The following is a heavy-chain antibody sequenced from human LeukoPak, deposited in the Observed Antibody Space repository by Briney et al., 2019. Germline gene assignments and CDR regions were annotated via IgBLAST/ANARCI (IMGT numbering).Heavy chain of an antibody. CDR1: GGSISSYY. CDR3: ARNLYGGNLNYFDY. D-gene: IGHD4-23*01. Sequence: PSETLSLTCTVSGGSISSYYWSWIRQPPGKGLEWIGYIYCSGSTNYNPSLKSRVTISVDTSKSHFSLKLISVTAADTAVYYCARNLYGGNLNYFDYWGQGTLVTVSS. CDR2: IYCSGST. V-gene: IGHV4-59*01. J-gene: IGHJ4*02.